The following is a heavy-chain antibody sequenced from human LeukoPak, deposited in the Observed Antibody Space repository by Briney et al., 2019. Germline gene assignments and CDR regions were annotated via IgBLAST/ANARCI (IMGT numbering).Heavy chain of an antibody. CDR3: AKAQDIVLVPGGVFDY. J-gene: IGHJ4*02. D-gene: IGHD2-2*01. CDR1: GFTFSSYA. V-gene: IGHV3-23*01. CDR2: ISGSGGST. Sequence: GGSLRLSCAASGFTFSSYAMSWVRQAPGKGLEWVSAISGSGGSTYYADSVKGRFTISRDNSKNTLYLQMNSLRAEDTAVYYCAKAQDIVLVPGGVFDYWGQGTLVTVSS.